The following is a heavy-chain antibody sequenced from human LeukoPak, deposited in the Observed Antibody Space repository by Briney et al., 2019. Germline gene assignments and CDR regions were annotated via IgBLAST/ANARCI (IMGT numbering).Heavy chain of an antibody. CDR2: IYSGGST. D-gene: IGHD2-21*02. CDR3: ASPPHCGGDCYGELGY. Sequence: GGSLRLSCAASGFTVSSNYMSWVRQAPGKGLEWVSAIYSGGSTYYADSVKGRFTISRDNSKNTLYLQMSSLRAEDTAVYYCASPPHCGGDCYGELGYWGQGTLVTVSS. CDR1: GFTVSSNY. V-gene: IGHV3-53*01. J-gene: IGHJ4*02.